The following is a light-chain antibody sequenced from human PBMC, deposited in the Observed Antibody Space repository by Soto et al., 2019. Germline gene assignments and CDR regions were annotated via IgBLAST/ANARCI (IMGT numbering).Light chain of an antibody. Sequence: DIQMTPSPSTLSGSVGDRVTITCRPSQTITSWLAWYRRTPVKAPKLLIYKASTLKSGVPSRFSGSGSGTEFTLTISSLQPDDFATYYCQHYNSYSEAFGQGTKVDI. CDR1: QTITSW. CDR3: QHYNSYSEA. J-gene: IGKJ1*01. V-gene: IGKV1-5*03. CDR2: KAS.